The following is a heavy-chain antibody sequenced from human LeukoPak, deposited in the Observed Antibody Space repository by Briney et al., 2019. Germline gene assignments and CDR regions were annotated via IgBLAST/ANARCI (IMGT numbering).Heavy chain of an antibody. Sequence: GGSLRLSCAASGFTFNYAWMSWVRQVPGRGPEWVANVNRDGSETYYLDSVKGRFTISKDNAKNSLYLQMNSLRAEDTALYHCARNNGMDVWGQGTTVIVSS. V-gene: IGHV3-7*03. CDR1: GFTFNYAW. CDR2: VNRDGSET. CDR3: ARNNGMDV. J-gene: IGHJ6*02.